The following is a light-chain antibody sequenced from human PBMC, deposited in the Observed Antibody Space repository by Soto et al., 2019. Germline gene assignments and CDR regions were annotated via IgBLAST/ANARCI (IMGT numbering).Light chain of an antibody. CDR1: SSDVGGYNY. J-gene: IGLJ2*01. V-gene: IGLV2-14*03. CDR3: SSYTSSSTLYVV. CDR2: DVS. Sequence: QSAPTQPASVSGSPGQSITISCTGTSSDVGGYNYVSWYQQHPGKAPKLMIYDVSDRPSGVSNRFSGSKSGSTASLTISGLQAEDEADYYCSSYTSSSTLYVVFGGGTQLTVL.